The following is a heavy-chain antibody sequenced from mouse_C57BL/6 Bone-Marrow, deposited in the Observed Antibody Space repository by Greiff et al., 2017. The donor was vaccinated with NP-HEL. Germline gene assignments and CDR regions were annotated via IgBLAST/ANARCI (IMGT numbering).Heavy chain of an antibody. V-gene: IGHV7-3*01. CDR2: IRHKANGYTT. Sequence: DVKLQESGGGLVQPGGSLSLSCAASGFTFTDYYMSWVRQPPGKALEWLGFIRHKANGYTTEYSASVKGRFTNSRDNSQSILYLQMNALRAEDSATYYCASLDYWGQGTTLTVSS. CDR1: GFTFTDYY. J-gene: IGHJ2*01. CDR3: ASLDY.